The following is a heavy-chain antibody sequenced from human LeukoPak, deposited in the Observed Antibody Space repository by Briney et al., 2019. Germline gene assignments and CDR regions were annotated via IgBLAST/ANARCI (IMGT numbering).Heavy chain of an antibody. CDR2: ISRSISTI. CDR3: ARLGYSSSRYTDY. Sequence: GGSLRLSCAASGFTFSDYYMAWIRQAPGKGLEWVSYISRSISTIKYADSVKGRFTISRDNANNSLYLQMNSLRAEDTAVYYCARLGYSSSRYTDYWGQGTLVTVSS. V-gene: IGHV3-11*04. CDR1: GFTFSDYY. D-gene: IGHD6-13*01. J-gene: IGHJ4*02.